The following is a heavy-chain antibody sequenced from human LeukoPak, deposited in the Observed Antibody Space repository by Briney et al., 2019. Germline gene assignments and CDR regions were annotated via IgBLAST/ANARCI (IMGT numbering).Heavy chain of an antibody. CDR3: AKDQDIAAADYYFDY. CDR1: GFTFSSFA. V-gene: IGHV3-23*01. Sequence: TGGSLRLSCAASGFTFSSFAMSWVRQAPGKGLEWISVISASGGSTYYADSVKGRFTISRDNSKNTLYLQMNSLRAEDTAVYYCAKDQDIAAADYYFDYWGQGTLVTVSS. D-gene: IGHD6-13*01. J-gene: IGHJ4*02. CDR2: ISASGGST.